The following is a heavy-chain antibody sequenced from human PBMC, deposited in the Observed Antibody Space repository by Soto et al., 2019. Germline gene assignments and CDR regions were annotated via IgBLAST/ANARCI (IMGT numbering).Heavy chain of an antibody. D-gene: IGHD5-12*01. Sequence: QMQLVQSGPEVKKPGTSVKVSCKASGFTFTSSAVQWVRQARGQRLEWIGWIVVGSGNTNYAQKFQERVTITRDMSTSTAYMELSSLRSEDTAVYYCAADRVRVRDGYNSLSYWGQGTLVTVSS. CDR2: IVVGSGNT. J-gene: IGHJ4*02. CDR1: GFTFTSSA. CDR3: AADRVRVRDGYNSLSY. V-gene: IGHV1-58*01.